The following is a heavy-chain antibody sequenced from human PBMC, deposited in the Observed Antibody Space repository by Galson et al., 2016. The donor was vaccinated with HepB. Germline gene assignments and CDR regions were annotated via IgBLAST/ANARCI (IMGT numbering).Heavy chain of an antibody. CDR2: IYYSGST. V-gene: IGHV4-59*01. J-gene: IGHJ6*02. CDR1: GGSISPYY. CDR3: VRDSGWVYRSTPPYGMDV. Sequence: SETLSLTCTVSGGSISPYYWNWIRQAPGKGLEWIGYIYYSGSTKYNPSLKSRVTISLDMSNNQFSLRLTAVTVADTAMDYCVRDSGWVYRSTPPYGMDVWGQGTTVTVSS. D-gene: IGHD2-2*01.